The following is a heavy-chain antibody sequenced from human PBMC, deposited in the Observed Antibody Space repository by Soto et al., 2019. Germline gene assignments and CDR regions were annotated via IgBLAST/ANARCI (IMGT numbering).Heavy chain of an antibody. D-gene: IGHD3-10*01. V-gene: IGHV1-69*01. CDR1: GGTFSSYA. J-gene: IGHJ6*04. CDR3: ARLALLWFGANPFYYYGMDV. CDR2: IIPIFGTA. Sequence: QVQLVQSGAEVKKPGSSVKVSCKASGGTFSSYAISWVRQAPGQGLEWMGGIIPIFGTANYAQKFQGRVTITADESTSTDSMELSSLRSEDTAVYYCARLALLWFGANPFYYYGMDVWGKGTTVPVSS.